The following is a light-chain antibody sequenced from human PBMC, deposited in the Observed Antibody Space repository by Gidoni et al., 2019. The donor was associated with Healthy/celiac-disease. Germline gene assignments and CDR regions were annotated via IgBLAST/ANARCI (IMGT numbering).Light chain of an antibody. Sequence: DIQMTQSPSSLSASVGDRVTITCQASQDISNYLNWYQQKPGKAPKLLIYEASNLETGVPSRFSGSGSGTDFTFTISSLQPEDIATYYCQQYDNLPTFGGXTKVEIK. CDR2: EAS. CDR3: QQYDNLPT. CDR1: QDISNY. V-gene: IGKV1-33*01. J-gene: IGKJ4*01.